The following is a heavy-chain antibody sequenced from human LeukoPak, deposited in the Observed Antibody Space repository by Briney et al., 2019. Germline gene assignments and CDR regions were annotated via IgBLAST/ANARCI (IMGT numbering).Heavy chain of an antibody. V-gene: IGHV3-30-3*01. Sequence: GGSLRLSCAATGFTFSSYAMHWVRQAPGKGLEWVAVISYDGSNRYYADSVKGRFTISRDNSKNTLYLQMNSLRAEDTAVYYCARAGVLWDYGSGSYYKYWGQGTLVTVSS. D-gene: IGHD3-10*01. CDR1: GFTFSSYA. J-gene: IGHJ4*02. CDR3: ARAGVLWDYGSGSYYKY. CDR2: ISYDGSNR.